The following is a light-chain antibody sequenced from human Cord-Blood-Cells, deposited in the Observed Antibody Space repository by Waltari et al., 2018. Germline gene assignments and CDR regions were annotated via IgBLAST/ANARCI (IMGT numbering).Light chain of an antibody. CDR1: QDISNY. V-gene: IGKV1-33*01. Sequence: DIQMTQSPSSLSASVGDRVTITCQASQDISNYLNWDQQKPGKAPKLLIYDASNLETGVPSRLSGSGAGTDFTFTISILQPEDIATYYGQQYDNLLTFGQGTRLEIK. CDR3: QQYDNLLT. CDR2: DAS. J-gene: IGKJ5*01.